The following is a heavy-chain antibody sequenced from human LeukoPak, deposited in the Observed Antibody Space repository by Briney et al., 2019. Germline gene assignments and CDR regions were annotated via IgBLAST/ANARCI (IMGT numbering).Heavy chain of an antibody. V-gene: IGHV1-69*04. CDR1: GGTFSSYT. D-gene: IGHD2-2*01. CDR3: ARDLSEGDIVVVPAAIGYNWFAP. CDR2: IIPILGIA. J-gene: IGHJ5*02. Sequence: GASVKVSCKASGGTFSSYTISWVRQAPGQGLEWMGRIIPILGIANYAQKFQGRVTITADKSTSTAYMELSSLRSEDTAVYYCARDLSEGDIVVVPAAIGYNWFAPWGQGTLVTVSS.